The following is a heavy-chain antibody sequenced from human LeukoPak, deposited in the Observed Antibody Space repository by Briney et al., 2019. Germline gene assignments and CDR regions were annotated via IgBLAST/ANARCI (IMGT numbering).Heavy chain of an antibody. CDR2: IYYSGST. J-gene: IGHJ5*02. CDR3: ARSIAAPWARETFDP. CDR1: GGSISSYY. Sequence: SETLSLTCTVSGGSISSYYWSWIRQPPEKGLEWIGYIYYSGSTNYNPSLKSRVTISVDTSKNQFSLKLSSVTAADTAVYYCARSIAAPWARETFDPWGQGTLVTVSS. V-gene: IGHV4-59*01. D-gene: IGHD6-6*01.